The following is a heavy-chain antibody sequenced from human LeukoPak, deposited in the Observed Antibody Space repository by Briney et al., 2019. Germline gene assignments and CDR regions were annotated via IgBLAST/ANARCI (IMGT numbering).Heavy chain of an antibody. D-gene: IGHD2-15*01. CDR2: IGGAGTAI. J-gene: IGHJ3*02. V-gene: IGHV3-48*03. Sequence: GGSLRLSCVGSGSIFSRHEMHWVRQAPGKGLEWVSYIGGAGTAINYADSVKDRFTISRDNSKNSLYLQMNSLRAEDTAVYYCARYQLDSGPLGDAFDIWGQGTMVTVSS. CDR1: GSIFSRHE. CDR3: ARYQLDSGPLGDAFDI.